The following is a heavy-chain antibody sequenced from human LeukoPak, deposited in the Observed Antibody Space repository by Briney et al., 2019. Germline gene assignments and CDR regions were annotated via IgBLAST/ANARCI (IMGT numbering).Heavy chain of an antibody. Sequence: SETLSLTCTVSGDSISSGSYYWGWIRQPPGTGLEWIGSIYYRGSTYYNPSLKSRVTMSVDTSKNQFSLKLSSVTAADTAVYYCATDGMVRGPDAWFDSWGQGTLVTVSS. J-gene: IGHJ5*01. CDR1: GDSISSGSYY. CDR3: ATDGMVRGPDAWFDS. D-gene: IGHD3-10*01. CDR2: IYYRGST. V-gene: IGHV4-39*07.